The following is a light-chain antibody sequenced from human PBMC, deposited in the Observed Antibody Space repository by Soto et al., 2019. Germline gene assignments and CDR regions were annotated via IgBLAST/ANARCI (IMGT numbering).Light chain of an antibody. J-gene: IGLJ1*01. CDR2: EVS. V-gene: IGLV2-18*02. Sequence: QSALTQPPSVSGSPGQSVTISCTGTSSDVGSYNRVSWYQQPPGTAPKLMIYEVSNRPSGVPDRFSGSKSGNTASLTISGLQAEDEAVYYCSSYTSSSNFVFGTGTQLTVL. CDR3: SSYTSSSNFV. CDR1: SSDVGSYNR.